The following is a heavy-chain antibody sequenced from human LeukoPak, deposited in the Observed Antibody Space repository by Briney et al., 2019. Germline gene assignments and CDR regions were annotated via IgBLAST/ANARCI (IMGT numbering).Heavy chain of an antibody. CDR1: GFTFSSYA. D-gene: IGHD6-6*01. J-gene: IGHJ4*02. CDR2: ISGSGGST. V-gene: IGHV3-23*01. CDR3: AKARRYSSSSGDDY. Sequence: PGGSLRLSCAASGFTFSSYAMSWVRQAPGKGLEWVSAISGSGGSTYYADSVKGRFTISRDNSKNTLYLQMNSLRAEDTAVYYCAKARRYSSSSGDDYWGQGTLVTVSS.